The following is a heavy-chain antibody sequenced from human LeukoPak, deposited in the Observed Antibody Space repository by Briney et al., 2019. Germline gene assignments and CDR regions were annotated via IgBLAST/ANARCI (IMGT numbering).Heavy chain of an antibody. V-gene: IGHV3-49*03. Sequence: GGSLRLSCTASGFTFGDYAMSWFRQVPGKGLEWVGFIRSKAYGGTTEYAASVKGRFTISRDDSKSIAYLQMNSLKTEDTAVYYCTRAPLTPFWGQGTLVTVSS. J-gene: IGHJ4*02. D-gene: IGHD2-15*01. CDR2: IRSKAYGGTT. CDR3: TRAPLTPF. CDR1: GFTFGDYA.